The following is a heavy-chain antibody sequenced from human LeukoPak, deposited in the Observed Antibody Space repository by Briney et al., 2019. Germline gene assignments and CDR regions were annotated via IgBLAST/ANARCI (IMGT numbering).Heavy chain of an antibody. Sequence: ASVKASCKASGGTFSSYAISWVRQAPGQGLEWMGGIIPIFGTANYAQKFQGRVTITTDESTSTAYMELSSLRSEDTAVYYCARSLNSWFDPWGQGTLVTVSS. CDR1: GGTFSSYA. CDR2: IIPIFGTA. CDR3: ARSLNSWFDP. V-gene: IGHV1-69*05. J-gene: IGHJ5*02. D-gene: IGHD2/OR15-2a*01.